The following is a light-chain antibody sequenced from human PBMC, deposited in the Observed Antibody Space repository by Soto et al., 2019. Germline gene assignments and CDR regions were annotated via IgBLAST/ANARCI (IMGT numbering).Light chain of an antibody. J-gene: IGKJ4*01. CDR1: QSVSSSY. Sequence: ELLLTQSPGTLSLSPGARANISYRTSQSVSSSYLAWYQQKPGQAPRLLMSAASTRATGTPARFSGSGFGTEFTLSIASLQSEDFAVYYCQQYTYWPLTFGGGTKVDIK. CDR3: QQYTYWPLT. CDR2: AAS. V-gene: IGKV3D-15*01.